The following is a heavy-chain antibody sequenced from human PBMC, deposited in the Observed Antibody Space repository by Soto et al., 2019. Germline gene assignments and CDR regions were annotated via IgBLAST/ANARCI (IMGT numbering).Heavy chain of an antibody. V-gene: IGHV3-74*01. J-gene: IGHJ4*01. CDR1: GFTFSSYW. Sequence: EVQLVESGGGLVQPGGSLRLSCAASGFTFSSYWMHWVRQAPGKGLVWVSRINSDGSRTSYADSVKGRFKISRDNAKNPLYLQMNILRAEDTAVYYCASRLSTSCSYCFDYWGHGTLVTVSS. D-gene: IGHD2-2*01. CDR3: ASRLSTSCSYCFDY. CDR2: INSDGSRT.